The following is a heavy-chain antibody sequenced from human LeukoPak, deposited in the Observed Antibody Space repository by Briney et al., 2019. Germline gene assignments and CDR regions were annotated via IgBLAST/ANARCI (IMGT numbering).Heavy chain of an antibody. CDR1: GFTFSHYA. D-gene: IGHD5-12*01. CDR3: ATYGRYTGPFDY. CDR2: TSYDGNNT. Sequence: PGKSLRLSCAASGFTFSHYAMHWVRQAPGKGLEWVALTSYDGNNTDCADSVKGRFTISRDNSKTTLYLQMNRLRAEDTAVYYCATYGRYTGPFDYWGQGTLVTVSS. V-gene: IGHV3-30*04. J-gene: IGHJ4*02.